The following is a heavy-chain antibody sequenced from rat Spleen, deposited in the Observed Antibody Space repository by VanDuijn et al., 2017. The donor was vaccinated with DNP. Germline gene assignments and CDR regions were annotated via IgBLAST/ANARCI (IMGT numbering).Heavy chain of an antibody. Sequence: EVQLVESGGGLVQPGRSLKLSCVASGFTFNNYWMTWIRQAPGKGLEWVASISNTGGSTYYPDSVKGRFTISRDNAQSTLYLQMNSLRSEDAATYYCTRGVTIAAISTLDYWGQGVMVTVSS. CDR3: TRGVTIAAISTLDY. CDR2: ISNTGGST. CDR1: GFTFNNYW. V-gene: IGHV5-31*01. D-gene: IGHD1-2*01. J-gene: IGHJ2*01.